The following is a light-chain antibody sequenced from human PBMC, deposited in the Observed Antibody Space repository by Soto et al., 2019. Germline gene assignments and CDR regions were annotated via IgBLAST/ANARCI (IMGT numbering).Light chain of an antibody. Sequence: QSALTQPASVSGSPGQSITISCTGTNSDVGGYNYVSWFRQHPGKAPKLVIYDVSNRPSGVSSRFSGSKSGNTASLTISGLQAEDEAGYYCTSFPTSSTLRYVFGTGTKVTVL. CDR1: NSDVGGYNY. CDR2: DVS. J-gene: IGLJ1*01. V-gene: IGLV2-14*01. CDR3: TSFPTSSTLRYV.